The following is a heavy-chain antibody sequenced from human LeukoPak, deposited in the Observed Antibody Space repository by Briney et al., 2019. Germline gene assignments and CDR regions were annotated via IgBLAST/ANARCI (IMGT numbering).Heavy chain of an antibody. CDR2: INHSVST. Sequence: SETLSLTCAVYGGSFSGYYWSWIRQPPGKGLEWIGEINHSVSTNYNPSLKSRVTTSVDTSKNQFSLKLSSVTAADTAVYYCASGRGFVILTGYHTQQFDYWGQGTLVTVSS. CDR1: GGSFSGYY. J-gene: IGHJ4*02. V-gene: IGHV4-34*01. CDR3: ASGRGFVILTGYHTQQFDY. D-gene: IGHD3-9*01.